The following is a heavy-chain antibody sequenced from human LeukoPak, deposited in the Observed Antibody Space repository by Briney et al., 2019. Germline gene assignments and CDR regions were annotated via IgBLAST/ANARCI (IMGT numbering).Heavy chain of an antibody. V-gene: IGHV1-46*01. CDR2: INPSGGST. CDR1: GYTFTSYY. CDR3: ATPGDIYSSSGEPPFGYYYYYMDV. D-gene: IGHD6-6*01. J-gene: IGHJ6*03. Sequence: ASVKVSCKASGYTFTSYYMHWVRQAPGQGLERVGIINPSGGSTSYAQKFQGRVTMTRDTSTSTVYMELSSLRSEDTAVYYCATPGDIYSSSGEPPFGYYYYYMDVWGKGTTVTVSS.